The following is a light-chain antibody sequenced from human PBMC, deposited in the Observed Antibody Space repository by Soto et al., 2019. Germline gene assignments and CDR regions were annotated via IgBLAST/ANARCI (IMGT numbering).Light chain of an antibody. V-gene: IGKV1-39*01. CDR3: LQTYSTPLT. CDR2: AAS. Sequence: DIQVTQSPSSLSASVGDRVTITCRASQTISIFLSWYQQKPGKAPKLLMYAASTLEGGVPSRFSGSASGTDFTLTISSLQSEDFATYYCLQTYSTPLTFGGGTKVEIK. J-gene: IGKJ4*01. CDR1: QTISIF.